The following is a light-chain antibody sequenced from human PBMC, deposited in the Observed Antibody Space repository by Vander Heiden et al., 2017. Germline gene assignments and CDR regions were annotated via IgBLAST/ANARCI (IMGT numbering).Light chain of an antibody. CDR1: HDISNY. V-gene: IGKV1-33*01. J-gene: IGKJ5*01. CDR2: GAS. Sequence: DIQMTQSPSTQSASVGDRVTITCQASHDISNYLNWYQQKPGKAPKLLIYGASSLETGVPSRFSGSGSGADFTFTISSLQPEDIATYYCQQYDNLPITFGQGTRLEIK. CDR3: QQYDNLPIT.